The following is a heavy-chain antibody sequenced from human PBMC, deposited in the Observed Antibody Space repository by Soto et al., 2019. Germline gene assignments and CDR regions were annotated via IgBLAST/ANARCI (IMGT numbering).Heavy chain of an antibody. CDR2: IYYSGST. CDR1: GGSISSYY. CDR3: ARQVPYYYYMDV. J-gene: IGHJ6*03. V-gene: IGHV4-59*08. Sequence: SETLSLTCTVSGGSISSYYWSWIRQPPGKGLEWIGYIYYSGSTNYNPSLKSRVTISVDTSKNQFSLKLSSVTAADTAVYYCARQVPYYYYMDVWGKGTTVTVSS.